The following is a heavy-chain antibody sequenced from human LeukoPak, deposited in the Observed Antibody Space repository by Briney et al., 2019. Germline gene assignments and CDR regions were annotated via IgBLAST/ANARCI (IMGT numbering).Heavy chain of an antibody. Sequence: ASVKVSCKASGYTFTSYDINWVRQATGQGLEWMGWMNPNSGNTGYAQKFQGRVTMTRNTSISTAYMELSSLRSEDTAVYYCARDSIVVVPAATPFYNWFDPWGQGTLVTVSS. D-gene: IGHD2-2*01. V-gene: IGHV1-8*01. CDR3: ARDSIVVVPAATPFYNWFDP. CDR1: GYTFTSYD. J-gene: IGHJ5*02. CDR2: MNPNSGNT.